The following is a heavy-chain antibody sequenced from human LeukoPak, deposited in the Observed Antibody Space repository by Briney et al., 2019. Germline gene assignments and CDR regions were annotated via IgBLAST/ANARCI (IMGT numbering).Heavy chain of an antibody. Sequence: ASVKVSCKASGYTFTGYYMHWVRQAPGQGLEWMGWINPNSGGTNYAQKFQGRVTMTRDTSISTAYMELSRLRSDDTAVHYCASEFGYCSGGSCYSDPTEYFQHWGQGTLVTVSS. CDR2: INPNSGGT. D-gene: IGHD2-15*01. CDR1: GYTFTGYY. J-gene: IGHJ1*01. V-gene: IGHV1-2*02. CDR3: ASEFGYCSGGSCYSDPTEYFQH.